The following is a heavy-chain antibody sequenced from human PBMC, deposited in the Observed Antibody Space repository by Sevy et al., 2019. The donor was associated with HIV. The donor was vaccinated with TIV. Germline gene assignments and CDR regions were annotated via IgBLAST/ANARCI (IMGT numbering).Heavy chain of an antibody. CDR1: GFTFSSYA. CDR3: ARPSTLIYDSSPTDY. J-gene: IGHJ4*02. D-gene: IGHD3-22*01. Sequence: GGSLRLSCAASGFTFSSYAMHWVRQAPGKGLEWVAVISYDGSNKYYADSVKGRFTISRDNSKNTLYLQMNSLRAEDPAVYYCARPSTLIYDSSPTDYWGQGTLVTVSS. V-gene: IGHV3-30-3*01. CDR2: ISYDGSNK.